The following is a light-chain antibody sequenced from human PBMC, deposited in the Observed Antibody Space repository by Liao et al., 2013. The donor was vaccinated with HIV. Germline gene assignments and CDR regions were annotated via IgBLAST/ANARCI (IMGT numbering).Light chain of an antibody. CDR2: QDT. V-gene: IGLV3-21*01. CDR1: NIGTKA. Sequence: SYVLTQPPSVSVAPGKTARITCGGTNIGTKAVHWYQQKPGQSPVLVIYQDTKRPSGIPERFSGSNSGSTATLTISGTQAMDEADYYCQAWDSSTRVFGTGTKVTVL. J-gene: IGLJ1*01. CDR3: QAWDSSTRV.